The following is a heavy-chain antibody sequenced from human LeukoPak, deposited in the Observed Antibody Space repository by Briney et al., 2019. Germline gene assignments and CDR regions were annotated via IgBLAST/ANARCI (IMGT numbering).Heavy chain of an antibody. Sequence: PGGSLRLSCAASGFTFSSYAMSWVRQAPGKGLEWVSAISGSGGSTYYADSVKGRFTISRDNAKNTLYLQMNSLRAEDTAMYYCARDPAAAGPGSHDYWGQGTLVTVSS. CDR3: ARDPAAAGPGSHDY. D-gene: IGHD6-13*01. J-gene: IGHJ4*02. V-gene: IGHV3-23*01. CDR1: GFTFSSYA. CDR2: ISGSGGST.